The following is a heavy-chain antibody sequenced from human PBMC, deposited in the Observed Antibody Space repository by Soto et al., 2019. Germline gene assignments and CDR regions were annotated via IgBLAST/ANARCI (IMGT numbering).Heavy chain of an antibody. J-gene: IGHJ4*02. CDR2: IYWDDDK. D-gene: IGHD2-2*01. V-gene: IGHV2-5*02. CDR1: GFSLSTSGVG. CDR3: AYSERSRRYCSSTSCMRGPFDY. Sequence: SGPTLVNPTQTLTLTCTFSGFSLSTSGVGVGWIRQPPGKALEWLALIYWDDDKRYSPSLKSRLTITKDTSKNQVVLTMTNMDPVDTATYYCAYSERSRRYCSSTSCMRGPFDYWGQGTLVTVSS.